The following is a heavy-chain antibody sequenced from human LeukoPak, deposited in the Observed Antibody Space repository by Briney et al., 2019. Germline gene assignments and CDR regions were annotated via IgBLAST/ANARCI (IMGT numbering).Heavy chain of an antibody. CDR3: ARVDYYDSSGYPY. D-gene: IGHD3-22*01. V-gene: IGHV4-39*07. CDR2: IYYSGST. Sequence: PSETLSLTCTVSGGSISSSSYYWGWIRQPPGKGLEWIGSIYYSGSTYYNPSLKSRVTISVDTSKNQFSLKLSSVTAADTAVYYCARVDYYDSSGYPYWGQGTLVTVSS. CDR1: GGSISSSSYY. J-gene: IGHJ4*02.